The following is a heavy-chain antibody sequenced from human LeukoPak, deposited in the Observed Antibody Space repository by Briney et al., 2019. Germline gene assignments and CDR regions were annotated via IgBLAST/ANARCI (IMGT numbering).Heavy chain of an antibody. J-gene: IGHJ4*02. D-gene: IGHD5-18*01. CDR1: GGSISSGDYY. CDR3: ARGGIQLWLYVLDY. Sequence: SQTLSLTCTVSGGSISSGDYYWSWIRQPPGKGLEWIGYIYYSGSTNYNPSLKSRVTISVDTSKNQFSLKLSSVTAADTAVYYCARGGIQLWLYVLDYWGQGTLVTVSS. CDR2: IYYSGST. V-gene: IGHV4-30-4*08.